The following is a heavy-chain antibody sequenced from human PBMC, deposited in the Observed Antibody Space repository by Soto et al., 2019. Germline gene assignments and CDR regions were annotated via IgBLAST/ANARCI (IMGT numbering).Heavy chain of an antibody. CDR2: ISYEGSIQ. D-gene: IGHD3-10*01. CDR3: VKTGTPLYGPGRSWFDP. V-gene: IGHV3-30*18. J-gene: IGHJ5*02. Sequence: VVALRRSCTASGFTFSSYGMHWVRQSPGKWLEWVAVISYEGSIQYYADSVKGRFTISRDNSKNTLYLQMNSLRDEDTAVYYCVKTGTPLYGPGRSWFDPWGQGTLVTVSS. CDR1: GFTFSSYG.